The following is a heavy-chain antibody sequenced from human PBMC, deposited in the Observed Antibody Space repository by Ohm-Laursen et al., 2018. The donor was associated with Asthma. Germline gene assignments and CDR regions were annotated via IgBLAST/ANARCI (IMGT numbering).Heavy chain of an antibody. CDR2: TNEDGSEI. J-gene: IGHJ4*02. CDR3: ASQMTTVTTPFDY. Sequence: SLRLSCAASGFTFSTYWMSWVRQAPGKGLEWVANTNEDGSEIYYVDSVKGRFTISRDNAKNSLYLQMISLRAEDTAIYYCASQMTTVTTPFDYWGQGTLVTVSS. V-gene: IGHV3-7*03. CDR1: GFTFSTYW. D-gene: IGHD4-17*01.